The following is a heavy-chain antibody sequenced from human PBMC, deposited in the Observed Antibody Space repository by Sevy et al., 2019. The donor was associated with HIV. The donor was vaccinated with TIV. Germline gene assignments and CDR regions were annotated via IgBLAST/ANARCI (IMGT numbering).Heavy chain of an antibody. CDR3: ANGISARLDY. Sequence: GSLRLSCTVSGDSISGYYWSWIRQPPGNGLEWIGYFYYSGRTNYSPSLKSRATISVDTSKNQISLTLTSVTAADTAIYYCANGISARLDYWGQGTLVTVSS. V-gene: IGHV4-59*01. J-gene: IGHJ4*02. CDR1: GDSISGYY. CDR2: FYYSGRT. D-gene: IGHD6-6*01.